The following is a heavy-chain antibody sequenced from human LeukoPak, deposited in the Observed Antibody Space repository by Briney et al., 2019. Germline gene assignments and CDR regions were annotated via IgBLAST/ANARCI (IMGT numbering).Heavy chain of an antibody. V-gene: IGHV3-33*01. CDR1: GFTFSSYG. CDR2: IWYDGSNK. D-gene: IGHD3-3*01. Sequence: GGSLRLSCAASGFTFSSYGMHWVRQAPGKGLEGVAVIWYDGSNKYYADSVKGRFTISRDNSKNTLYLQMNSLRAEDTAVYYCARDANPVRFLEWFDNYYYYYYMDVWGKGTTVTVSS. CDR3: ARDANPVRFLEWFDNYYYYYYMDV. J-gene: IGHJ6*03.